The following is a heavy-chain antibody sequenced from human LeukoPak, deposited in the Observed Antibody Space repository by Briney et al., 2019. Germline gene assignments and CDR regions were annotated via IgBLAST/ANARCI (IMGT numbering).Heavy chain of an antibody. Sequence: GGSLRLSCAASGFTFSSYAMSSVRQAPGKGLEWVSAISGSGGSTYYADSVKGRFTISRDNAKNTLYLQMSSLRAEDTAVYYCARDGYSFGHDFDYWGQGTLVTVSS. CDR2: ISGSGGST. CDR3: ARDGYSFGHDFDY. D-gene: IGHD5-18*01. V-gene: IGHV3-23*01. CDR1: GFTFSSYA. J-gene: IGHJ4*02.